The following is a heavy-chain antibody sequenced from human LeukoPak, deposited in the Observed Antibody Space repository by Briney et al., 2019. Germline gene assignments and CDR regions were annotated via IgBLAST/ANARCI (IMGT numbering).Heavy chain of an antibody. D-gene: IGHD2-2*01. Sequence: GGSLRLSCAASGFTLSSYSMHWVRQAPGKGLEWVSSISTSSSYIYYADSVKGRFTISRDNAKNSLFLQMNSLRAEDTAVYYCARAHGAGGLGYQYMDVWGKGTTVTISS. J-gene: IGHJ6*03. CDR2: ISTSSSYI. CDR3: ARAHGAGGLGYQYMDV. CDR1: GFTLSSYS. V-gene: IGHV3-21*01.